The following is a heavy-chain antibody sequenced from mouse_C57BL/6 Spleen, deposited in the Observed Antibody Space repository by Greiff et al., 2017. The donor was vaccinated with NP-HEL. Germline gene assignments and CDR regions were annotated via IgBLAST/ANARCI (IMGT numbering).Heavy chain of an antibody. CDR2: IYPRSGNT. Sequence: VQLQQSGAELARPGASVKLSYKASGYTFTSYGISWVKQRTGQGLEWIGEIYPRSGNTYYNEKFKGKATLTADKSSSTAYMERRSLTSEDSAVYFCARHDYDGFAYWGQGTLVTVSA. V-gene: IGHV1-81*01. CDR1: GYTFTSYG. CDR3: ARHDYDGFAY. J-gene: IGHJ3*01. D-gene: IGHD2-4*01.